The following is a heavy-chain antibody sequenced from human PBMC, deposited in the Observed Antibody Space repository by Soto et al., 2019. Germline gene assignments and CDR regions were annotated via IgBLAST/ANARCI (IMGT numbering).Heavy chain of an antibody. CDR3: AKFGFKRWLPGGDYYYGMDV. D-gene: IGHD5-12*01. CDR1: GFTFSDNA. CDR2: ISATGGAT. Sequence: EVQLLESGGGSVQPGGSLGLSCAASGFTFSDNAMIWVRQTPGVGLERASQISATGGATHYADSVKGRFTISRDNSRNTLYLRLDSLRAEYTAIYYCAKFGFKRWLPGGDYYYGMDVWGQGPTVTVSS. J-gene: IGHJ6*02. V-gene: IGHV3-23*01.